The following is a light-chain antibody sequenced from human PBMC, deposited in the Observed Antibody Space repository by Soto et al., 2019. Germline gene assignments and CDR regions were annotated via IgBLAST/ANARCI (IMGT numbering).Light chain of an antibody. J-gene: IGKJ4*01. CDR3: QHYYNWPPIS. Sequence: EIVMTQSPATLSVSPGERATLSCRASQGVGTKLAWYQQRPGQGPRLLIYDASSRATGIPARFSGSGSGTEFTLIISSLPSEDFAVYYCQHYYNWPPISFGGGTKVEIK. CDR2: DAS. V-gene: IGKV3-15*01. CDR1: QGVGTK.